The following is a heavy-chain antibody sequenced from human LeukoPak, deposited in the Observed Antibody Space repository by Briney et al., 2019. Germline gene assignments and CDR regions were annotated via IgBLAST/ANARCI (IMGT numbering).Heavy chain of an antibody. Sequence: GGSLKLSCAASGFTFSGSAMHWVRQASGKGLEWVGRIRSKANSYATAYAASVKGRFTISRDDSKNTAYLQMNSLKTEDTAVYYCTSRASSGWSPYAFDIWSQGTMVTVSS. CDR1: GFTFSGSA. CDR2: IRSKANSYAT. CDR3: TSRASSGWSPYAFDI. V-gene: IGHV3-73*01. D-gene: IGHD6-19*01. J-gene: IGHJ3*02.